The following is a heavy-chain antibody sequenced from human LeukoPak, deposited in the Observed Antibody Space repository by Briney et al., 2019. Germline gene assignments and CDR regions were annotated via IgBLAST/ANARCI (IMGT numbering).Heavy chain of an antibody. CDR2: IKSKSHGGPT. V-gene: IGHV3-15*01. D-gene: IGHD3-16*02. CDR1: GFTFNNAW. Sequence: AGSLRLSCAASGFTFNNAWMSWVRQAPGKGLEWVGRIKSKSHGGPTDYAAPVKGRFTISRDDSKNTLYLQMNSLKIEDTAVYYCTTDYVWGTYRYFDYWGRGTLVAVSS. J-gene: IGHJ4*02. CDR3: TTDYVWGTYRYFDY.